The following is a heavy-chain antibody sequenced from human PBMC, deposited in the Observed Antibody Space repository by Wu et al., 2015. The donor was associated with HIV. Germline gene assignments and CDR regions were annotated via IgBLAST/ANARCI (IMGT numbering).Heavy chain of an antibody. Sequence: QVQLVQSGAEVKKPGASVKVSCTASGYTFSSYDINWVRQATGQGLEWMGWMNPKTGNTGQAQKFQGRVTLTRNTSIRTAYMELSSLRPEDTAVYYCARGGLTELGQPYYYYYMDVWGKGTTVTVSS. D-gene: IGHD7-27*01. J-gene: IGHJ6*03. CDR3: ARGGLTELGQPYYYYYMDV. CDR1: GYTFSSYD. CDR2: MNPKTGNT. V-gene: IGHV1-8*01.